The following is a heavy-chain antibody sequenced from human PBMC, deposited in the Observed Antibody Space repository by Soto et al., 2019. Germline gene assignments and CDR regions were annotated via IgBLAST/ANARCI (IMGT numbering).Heavy chain of an antibody. CDR3: ATYEEAAGFTN. D-gene: IGHD6-25*01. V-gene: IGHV1-8*01. CDR2: LIIDSGRT. Sequence: QGQLVQSGAEVKKPGASVKVSCKSSGFYDINWVRQAPGQGLEWVGFLIIDSGRTGNAQKFQGRLTMTGDPSSSTAYMELSDLRSEDTAVYFCATYEEAAGFTNWGQGTLVTVSS. CDR1: GFYD. J-gene: IGHJ4*02.